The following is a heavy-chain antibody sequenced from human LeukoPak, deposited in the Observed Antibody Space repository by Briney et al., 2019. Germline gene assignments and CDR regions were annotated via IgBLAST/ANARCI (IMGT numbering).Heavy chain of an antibody. CDR2: IIPIFGTA. D-gene: IGHD3-10*01. CDR1: GYTFTSYD. CDR3: ARDWSEGSGSYIED. Sequence: ASVKVSCKASGYTFTSYDINWVRQATGQGLEWMGGIIPIFGTANYAQKFQGRVTITADESTSTAYMELNSLRAEDTAVYYCARDWSEGSGSYIEDWGQGTLVIVSS. J-gene: IGHJ4*02. V-gene: IGHV1-69*13.